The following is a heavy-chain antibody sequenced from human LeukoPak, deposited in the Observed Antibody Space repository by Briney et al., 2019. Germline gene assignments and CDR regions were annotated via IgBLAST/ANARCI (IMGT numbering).Heavy chain of an antibody. CDR3: TTVLVGATIGMIDY. J-gene: IGHJ4*02. CDR1: GFTFSNAW. Sequence: PGGSLRLSCAASGFTFSNAWMSWVRQAPGKGLEWVGRIKSKTDGGTTDYAAPVKGRFTISRDDSKNTLYLQMNSLKTEDTAVYYCTTVLVGATIGMIDYWGQGTLVTVSS. V-gene: IGHV3-15*01. D-gene: IGHD1-26*01. CDR2: IKSKTDGGTT.